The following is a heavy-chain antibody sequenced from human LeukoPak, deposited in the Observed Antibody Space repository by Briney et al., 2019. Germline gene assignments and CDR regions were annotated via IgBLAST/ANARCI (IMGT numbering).Heavy chain of an antibody. D-gene: IGHD3-3*01. CDR1: GGTFSSYA. Sequence: GASVKVSCKASGGTFSSYAISWVRQAPGQGLEWMGGIIPIFGTANYAQKFQGRVTITTDESTSTAYMELSSLRFEDTAVYYCASKLRFLDSDAFDIWGQGTMVTVSS. CDR3: ASKLRFLDSDAFDI. J-gene: IGHJ3*02. CDR2: IIPIFGTA. V-gene: IGHV1-69*05.